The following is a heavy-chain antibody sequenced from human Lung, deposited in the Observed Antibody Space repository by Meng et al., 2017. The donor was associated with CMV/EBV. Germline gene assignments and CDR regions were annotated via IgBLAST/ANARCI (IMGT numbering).Heavy chain of an antibody. CDR1: GFTFSSYS. V-gene: IGHV3-21*01. CDR2: ISSSSSYI. Sequence: GGSLRLSCAASGFTFSSYSVNWVRQAPGKGLEWVSSISSSSSYIYYADSVKGRFTISRDNAKNSLYLQMNSLRAEDTAVYYCARCQLAEDYYGMDVWGQGTTVTVSS. J-gene: IGHJ6*02. D-gene: IGHD2-2*01. CDR3: ARCQLAEDYYGMDV.